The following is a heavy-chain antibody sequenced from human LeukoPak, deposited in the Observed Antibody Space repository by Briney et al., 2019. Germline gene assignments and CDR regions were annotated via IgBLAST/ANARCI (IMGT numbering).Heavy chain of an antibody. J-gene: IGHJ5*02. D-gene: IGHD6-13*01. CDR1: GGSISSSSYY. CDR3: ARRLHSSSWYGYLYWFDP. V-gene: IGHV4-39*01. Sequence: SETLSLTCTVSGGSISSSSYYWGWIRQPPGKGLEWIGSIYYSGSTYYNPSLKSRVTISVDTSKNQFSLKLSSVTAADTAVYYCARRLHSSSWYGYLYWFDPWGQGTLVTVSS. CDR2: IYYSGST.